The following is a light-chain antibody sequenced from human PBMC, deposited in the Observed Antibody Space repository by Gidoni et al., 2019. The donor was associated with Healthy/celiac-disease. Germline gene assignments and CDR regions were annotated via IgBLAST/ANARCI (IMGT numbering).Light chain of an antibody. CDR1: SSDVGGYNY. CDR2: DVS. CDR3: SSYTSSSRV. V-gene: IGLV2-14*01. Sequence: QYALTQPASVSGSPGQSITISCTGTSSDVGGYNYVSWYQQHPGKAPKLMIYDVSNRPSGVSTRFSGSKSGNTASLTLSGLQAEDEADYYCSSYTSSSRVFGGGTKLTVL. J-gene: IGLJ3*02.